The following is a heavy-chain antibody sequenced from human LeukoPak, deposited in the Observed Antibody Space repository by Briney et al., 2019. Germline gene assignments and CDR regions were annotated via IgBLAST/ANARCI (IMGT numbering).Heavy chain of an antibody. D-gene: IGHD3-22*01. CDR2: IDWDDDK. CDR3: ARIYYYDSSGSQGAFDI. J-gene: IGHJ3*02. V-gene: IGHV2-70*18. Sequence: TLSLTCTLSGGSLSGYYCSWIRQPPRKALEWLALIDWDDDKYYNTSLKTRLTISKDTSKNQVVLTMTNMDPVDTATYYCARIYYYDSSGSQGAFDIWGQGTMVTVSS. CDR1: GGSLSGYY.